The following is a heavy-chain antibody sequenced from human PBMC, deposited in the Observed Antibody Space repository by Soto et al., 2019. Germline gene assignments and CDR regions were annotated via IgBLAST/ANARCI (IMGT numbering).Heavy chain of an antibody. J-gene: IGHJ4*02. CDR1: GSTFTSYG. Sequence: GASVKGSCKASGSTFTSYGISLVRQAPGKKLEWMGWISAYNGNTNYAQKLQGRVTMTTDTSTSTAYMELRSLRSDDTAVYYCARVLAFYYDSSGSGDYWGQGTLVTVSS. D-gene: IGHD3-22*01. CDR3: ARVLAFYYDSSGSGDY. V-gene: IGHV1-18*01. CDR2: ISAYNGNT.